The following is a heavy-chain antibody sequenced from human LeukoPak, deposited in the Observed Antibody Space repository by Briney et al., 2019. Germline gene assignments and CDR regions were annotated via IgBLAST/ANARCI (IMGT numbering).Heavy chain of an antibody. V-gene: IGHV4-34*01. J-gene: IGHJ5*02. D-gene: IGHD3-22*01. Sequence: SETLSLTCAVYGGSFSGYYWSWIRQPPGKGLEWIGEINHSGSTNYNPSLKSRVTISVDTSKNQFSLKLSSVTAADTAVYYCARQPPQDYYDSSGYGWFDPWGQGTLVTVSS. CDR3: ARQPPQDYYDSSGYGWFDP. CDR2: INHSGST. CDR1: GGSFSGYY.